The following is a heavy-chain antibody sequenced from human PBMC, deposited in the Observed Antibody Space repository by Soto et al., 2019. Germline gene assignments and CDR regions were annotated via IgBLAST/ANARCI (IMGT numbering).Heavy chain of an antibody. CDR3: ARDPDSLGRFYHYGMDV. CDR1: EVTFSSYA. D-gene: IGHD3-3*01. V-gene: IGHV3-23*01. Sequence: QPGRNLKLSSAASEVTFSSYAMSWVRQAPGKGLEWVADISGNGGTTNYADSGKGRFTISRNNFKNTLYLEMSSLRADDTAVYFCARDPDSLGRFYHYGMDVWCPGTTGSVS. CDR2: ISGNGGTT. J-gene: IGHJ6*01.